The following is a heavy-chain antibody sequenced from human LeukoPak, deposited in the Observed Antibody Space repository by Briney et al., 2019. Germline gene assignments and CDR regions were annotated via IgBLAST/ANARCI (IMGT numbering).Heavy chain of an antibody. V-gene: IGHV5-51*01. D-gene: IGHD6-13*01. CDR1: GYSFTSYW. CDR2: IHPGDSDT. CDR3: VRHGLGSSWFGFDY. J-gene: IGHJ4*02. Sequence: GESLKISCKGSGYSFTSYWIGWVRQMPGKGLEWMGIIHPGDSDTRYSPSFQGQVTISADTSISTAYLQWRSLKASDSAMYYCVRHGLGSSWFGFDYWGQGTLVTVSS.